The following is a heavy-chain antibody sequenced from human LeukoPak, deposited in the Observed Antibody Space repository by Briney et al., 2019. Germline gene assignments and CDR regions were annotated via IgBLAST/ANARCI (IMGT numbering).Heavy chain of an antibody. D-gene: IGHD4-11*01. J-gene: IGHJ4*02. Sequence: GASVKVSCKASGYTFTGYYMHWVRQAPGQGLEWMGWINPNSGGTNYAQKFQGWVTMTRDTSISTAYMELSSLRSEDTAVYYCATAPSRRLTSFDYWGQGTLVTVSS. CDR1: GYTFTGYY. CDR3: ATAPSRRLTSFDY. CDR2: INPNSGGT. V-gene: IGHV1-2*04.